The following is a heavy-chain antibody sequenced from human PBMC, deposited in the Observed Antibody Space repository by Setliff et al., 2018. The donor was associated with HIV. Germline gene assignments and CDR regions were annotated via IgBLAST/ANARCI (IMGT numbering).Heavy chain of an antibody. J-gene: IGHJ3*02. CDR3: ARGSMSMVMFILVSAFDI. V-gene: IGHV1-8*02. CDR2: MNPDSGNT. CDR1: GYSFTTHD. D-gene: IGHD2-21*01. Sequence: ASVKVSCKASGYSFTTHDINWERQSPGQGLEWMGWMNPDSGNTFYAQKFKGRVTMTRDTSTNTAYMELSSLTSDDTAVYFCARGSMSMVMFILVSAFDIWGQGTLVTVSS.